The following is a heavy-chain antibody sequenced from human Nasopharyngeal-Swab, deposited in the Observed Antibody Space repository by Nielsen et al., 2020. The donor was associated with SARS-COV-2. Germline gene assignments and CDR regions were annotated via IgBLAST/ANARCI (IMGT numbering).Heavy chain of an antibody. CDR3: ARHFRRDAFDI. Sequence: SETLSLTCAVSGGSISSSNWWSWVRQPPGKGLEWIGEINHSGSTNYNPSLKSRVTISVDTSKNQFSLKLSSVTAADTAVYYCARHFRRDAFDIWGQGTMVTVSS. D-gene: IGHD2/OR15-2a*01. J-gene: IGHJ3*02. V-gene: IGHV4-4*02. CDR2: INHSGST. CDR1: GGSISSSNW.